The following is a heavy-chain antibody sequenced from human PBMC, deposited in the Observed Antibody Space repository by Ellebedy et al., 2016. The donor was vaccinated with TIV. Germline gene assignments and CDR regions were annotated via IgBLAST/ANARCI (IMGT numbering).Heavy chain of an antibody. D-gene: IGHD3-10*01. V-gene: IGHV1-3*04. J-gene: IGHJ6*02. Sequence: ASVKVSXXASGHIFTTYGIHWVRQAPGQRPEWMGWINTGNGNTKYSQKFQGRITITRDTSATTAYMELSGLMSEDTAVYYCATRECQDPMDVWGQGTTVTVSS. CDR2: INTGNGNT. CDR1: GHIFTTYG. CDR3: ATRECQDPMDV.